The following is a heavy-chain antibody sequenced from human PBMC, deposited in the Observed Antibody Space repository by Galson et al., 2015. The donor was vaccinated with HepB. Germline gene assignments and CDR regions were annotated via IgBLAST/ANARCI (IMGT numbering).Heavy chain of an antibody. V-gene: IGHV1-8*01. CDR1: GYTFTSYD. J-gene: IGHJ3*02. CDR3: ARAHYYDSSGYYRRNSEARDI. CDR2: MNPNSGNT. D-gene: IGHD3-22*01. Sequence: SVKVSCKASGYTFTSYDINWVRQATGQGLEWMGWMNPNSGNTGYAQKFQGRVTMTRNTSISTAYMELSSLRSEDTAVYYCARAHYYDSSGYYRRNSEARDIWGQGTMVTVSS.